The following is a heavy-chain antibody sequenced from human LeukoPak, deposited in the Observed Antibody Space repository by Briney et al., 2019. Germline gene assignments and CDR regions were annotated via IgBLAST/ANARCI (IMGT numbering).Heavy chain of an antibody. D-gene: IGHD1-26*01. CDR1: GFTFSNYG. Sequence: GGSLRLSCEASGFTFSNYGIHWVRQAPGKGLEWVTVVSNDGRTTYYADSVKGRFTISRDNSKNTLHLQMNSLRSEDTAIYYCAREGLGPTFSAWFDPWGQGTLVTVSS. CDR3: AREGLGPTFSAWFDP. CDR2: VSNDGRTT. V-gene: IGHV3-30*03. J-gene: IGHJ5*02.